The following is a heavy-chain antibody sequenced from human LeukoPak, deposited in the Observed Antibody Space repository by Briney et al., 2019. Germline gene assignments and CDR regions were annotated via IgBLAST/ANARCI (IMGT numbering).Heavy chain of an antibody. V-gene: IGHV3-74*01. CDR1: GFTLSNYW. CDR2: INADGSSA. CDR3: ARDYGRSRDYGMDV. J-gene: IGHJ6*02. Sequence: GGSLRLSCAASGFTLSNYWMHWVRQAPGKGLVWVSRINADGSSASYADSVKGRFTISRDNAKNTLYLQMNSLRAEDTAMYYCARDYGRSRDYGMDVWGQGTTVSVSS. D-gene: IGHD3-10*01.